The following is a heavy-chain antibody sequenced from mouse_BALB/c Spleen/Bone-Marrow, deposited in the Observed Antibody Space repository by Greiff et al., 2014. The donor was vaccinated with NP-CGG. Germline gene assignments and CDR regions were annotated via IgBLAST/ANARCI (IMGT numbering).Heavy chain of an antibody. CDR2: IWADGST. Sequence: VKLVESGPGLVAPSQSLSITCTVSGFSLTNYGVHWVRQPPGKGLEWLGVIWADGSTNYNSALMSRLSISKDNSKSQVFFKINSLQTDDTAMYDCDRIATATGAMDYWGQGTSVTVSS. V-gene: IGHV2-9*02. CDR1: GFSLTNYG. J-gene: IGHJ4*01. D-gene: IGHD1-2*01. CDR3: DRIATATGAMDY.